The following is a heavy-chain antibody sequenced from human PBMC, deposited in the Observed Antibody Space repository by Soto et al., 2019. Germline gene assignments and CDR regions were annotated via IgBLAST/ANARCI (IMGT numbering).Heavy chain of an antibody. Sequence: KNQRASVKVSCKASGYTFTSYDINWVRQATGQGLEWMGWMNPNSGNTGYAQKFQGRVTMTRNTSISTAYMELSSLRSEDTAVYYCARGLHSSGWFIVGAFDSWGQGTMVTV. CDR2: MNPNSGNT. CDR1: GYTFTSYD. CDR3: ARGLHSSGWFIVGAFDS. J-gene: IGHJ3*02. V-gene: IGHV1-8*01. D-gene: IGHD6-19*01.